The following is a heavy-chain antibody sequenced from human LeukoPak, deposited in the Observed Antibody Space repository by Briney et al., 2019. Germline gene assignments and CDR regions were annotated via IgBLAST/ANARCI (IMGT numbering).Heavy chain of an antibody. Sequence: PRGSLRLSCAASGFTLINTWMTWVRQAPGKGLEWVAVISYDGSNKYYADSVKGRFTISRDNSKNTLYLQMNSLRAEDTAVYYCAKSMRFGESLDYWGQGTLVTVSS. CDR1: GFTLINTW. D-gene: IGHD3-10*01. V-gene: IGHV3-30*18. CDR3: AKSMRFGESLDY. CDR2: ISYDGSNK. J-gene: IGHJ4*02.